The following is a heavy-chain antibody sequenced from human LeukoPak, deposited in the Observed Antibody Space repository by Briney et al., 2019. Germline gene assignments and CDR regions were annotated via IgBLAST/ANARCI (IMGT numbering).Heavy chain of an antibody. V-gene: IGHV3-23*01. CDR1: GFTFSTFA. D-gene: IGHD2-8*02. J-gene: IGHJ4*02. Sequence: PGGSLRLSCAASGFTFSTFAMIWVRQPPRKGLEWVSSIFPSGGEIHYADSVRGRFTISRDNSKSTLSLQMNSLRAEDTAIYYCATYRQVLLPFESWGKGTLVTVSS. CDR2: IFPSGGEI. CDR3: ATYRQVLLPFES.